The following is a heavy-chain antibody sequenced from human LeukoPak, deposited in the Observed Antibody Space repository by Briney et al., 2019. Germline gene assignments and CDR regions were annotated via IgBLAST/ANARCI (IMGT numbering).Heavy chain of an antibody. D-gene: IGHD2-15*01. CDR3: ARDGGGYCSGGSCYHDY. CDR2: IIPIFGTA. V-gene: IGHV1-69*13. CDR1: GGTFSIYA. J-gene: IGHJ4*02. Sequence: SVKVSCKASGGTFSIYAISWVRQAPGQGLEWMGGIIPIFGTANYARKFQGRVTITADESTSTAYMELSSLRSEDTAVYYCARDGGGYCSGGSCYHDYWGQGTLVTVSS.